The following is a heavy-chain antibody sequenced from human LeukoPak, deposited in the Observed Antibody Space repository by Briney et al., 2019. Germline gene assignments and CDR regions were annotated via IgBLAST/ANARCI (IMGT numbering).Heavy chain of an antibody. J-gene: IGHJ4*02. D-gene: IGHD2-2*01. CDR2: IYTSGST. V-gene: IGHV4-61*02. Sequence: SQTLSLTCTVSGGSISSGSYYWSWIRQPAGKGPEWIGRIYTSGSTNYNPSLKSRVTISVDTSKNQFPLKLSSVTAADTAVYYCARSHWGYCSSTSCYNYYFDYWGQGTLVTVSS. CDR1: GGSISSGSYY. CDR3: ARSHWGYCSSTSCYNYYFDY.